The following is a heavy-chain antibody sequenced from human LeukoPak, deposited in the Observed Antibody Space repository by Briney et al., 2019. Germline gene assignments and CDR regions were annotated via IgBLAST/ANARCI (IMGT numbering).Heavy chain of an antibody. J-gene: IGHJ4*02. Sequence: ASVKVSCKASGYTFTGYYMHWVRQAPGQGLEWMGWINPNSGNTGYAQKFQGRVTITRNTSISTAYMELSSLRSEDTAVYYCARGDLGGSPPDYWGQGTLVTVSS. CDR1: GYTFTGYY. CDR2: INPNSGNT. V-gene: IGHV1-8*03. D-gene: IGHD2-15*01. CDR3: ARGDLGGSPPDY.